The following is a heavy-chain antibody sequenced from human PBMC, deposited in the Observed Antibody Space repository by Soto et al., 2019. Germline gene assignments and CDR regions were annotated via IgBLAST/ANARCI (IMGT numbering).Heavy chain of an antibody. CDR2: ISSSATII. D-gene: IGHD6-19*01. CDR3: ARAVKQWLVGGDYYYYYMDV. Sequence: QVQLVESGEGWSKPGGSLRLSCEASGFTLIDYYLTWIRQAPGKGLEWISYISSSATIIYYADSVKGRFTISRDNAKTSLYLQMNSLRADDTAVYYCARAVKQWLVGGDYYYYYMDVWGKGTTVTVSS. V-gene: IGHV3-11*01. CDR1: GFTLIDYY. J-gene: IGHJ6*03.